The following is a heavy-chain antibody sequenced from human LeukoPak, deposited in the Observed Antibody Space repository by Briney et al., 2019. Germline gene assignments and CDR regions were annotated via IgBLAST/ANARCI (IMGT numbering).Heavy chain of an antibody. CDR2: MSFTGTI. V-gene: IGHV4-39*01. Sequence: SETLSLTCTVSGGSISSSDDFWGWIRQAPGKGLEWIGSMSFTGTIYYNPSLQSRVTTSVDTSKNQFSLKLNSVTAADTALYYCATSARGRLSVVDYWGQGTLVTVSS. D-gene: IGHD2-21*01. J-gene: IGHJ4*02. CDR1: GGSISSSDDF. CDR3: ATSARGRLSVVDY.